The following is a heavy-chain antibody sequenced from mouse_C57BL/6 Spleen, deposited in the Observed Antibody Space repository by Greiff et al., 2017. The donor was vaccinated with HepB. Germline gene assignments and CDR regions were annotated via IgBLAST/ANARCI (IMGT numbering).Heavy chain of an antibody. J-gene: IGHJ2*01. CDR3: ARGGVWDY. V-gene: IGHV5-17*01. CDR1: GFTFSDYG. Sequence: EVQLQESGGGLVKPGGSLKLSCAASGFTFSDYGMHWVRQAPEKGLEWVAYISSGSSTIYYADTVKGRFTISRDNAKNTLFLQMTSLRSEDTAMYYCARGGVWDYWGQGTTLTVSS. CDR2: ISSGSSTI.